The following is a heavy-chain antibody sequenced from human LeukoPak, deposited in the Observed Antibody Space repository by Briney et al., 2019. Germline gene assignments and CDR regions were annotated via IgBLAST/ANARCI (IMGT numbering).Heavy chain of an antibody. D-gene: IGHD1-26*01. CDR3: ARDKELDY. J-gene: IGHJ4*02. Sequence: GGSLRLSCAASGFAFSSYSMDWVRQAPGKGLELVSYISSNSRTTYYADSVKGRFTISRDNAKNSLYLQMNSLRAEDTAVYYCARDKELDYWGQGTLVTVSS. CDR1: GFAFSSYS. CDR2: ISSNSRTT. V-gene: IGHV3-48*04.